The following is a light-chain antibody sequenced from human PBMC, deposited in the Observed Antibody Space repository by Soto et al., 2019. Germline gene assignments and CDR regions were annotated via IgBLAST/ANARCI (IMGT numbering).Light chain of an antibody. V-gene: IGLV2-8*01. CDR3: SSYAGSSHVV. J-gene: IGLJ2*01. Sequence: QSALTQPPSASGSPGQSVTISCTGTSSDVGAYNYVSWYQQHPGKAPKLMIYDVSKRPSGVPDRFSGSKSGNTASLTVSGLQAEDEADYYCSSYAGSSHVVFGGGTKLTLL. CDR1: SSDVGAYNY. CDR2: DVS.